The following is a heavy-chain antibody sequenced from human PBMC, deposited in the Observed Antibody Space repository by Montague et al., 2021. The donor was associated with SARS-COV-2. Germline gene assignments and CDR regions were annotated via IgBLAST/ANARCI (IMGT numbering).Heavy chain of an antibody. CDR1: GFTFSSYS. V-gene: IGHV3-21*01. CDR2: ISSSSSYM. J-gene: IGHJ5*02. CDR3: ARAGDIVVVPAVDWFDP. D-gene: IGHD2-2*01. Sequence: SLRLSCAASGFTFSSYSMNWVRQAPGKGLEWVSSISSSSSYMYYADSVKGRYTISRDNAKNSLYLQMNSLRAEDTAVYYCARAGDIVVVPAVDWFDPWGQGTLVTVSS.